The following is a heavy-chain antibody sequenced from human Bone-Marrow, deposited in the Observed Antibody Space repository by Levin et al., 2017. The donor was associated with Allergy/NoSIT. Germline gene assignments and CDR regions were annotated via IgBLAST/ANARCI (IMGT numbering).Heavy chain of an antibody. Sequence: GESLKISCAASGFTFSSYAMSWVRQAPGKGLEWVSAISGSGGSTYYADSVKGRFTISRDNSKNTLYLQMNSLRAEDTAVYYCANLRWLQFDWFDPWGQGTLVTVSS. CDR1: GFTFSSYA. D-gene: IGHD5-24*01. V-gene: IGHV3-23*01. CDR2: ISGSGGST. J-gene: IGHJ5*02. CDR3: ANLRWLQFDWFDP.